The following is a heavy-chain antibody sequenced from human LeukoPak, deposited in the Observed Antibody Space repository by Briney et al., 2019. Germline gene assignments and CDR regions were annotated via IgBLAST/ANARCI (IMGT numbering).Heavy chain of an antibody. Sequence: PGGTLRLSCAASGFTFSSCGMSWVRQAPGKGLEWVSALSDSGGSTYYADSVKGRFTISRDNSKNTLYLQMNSLRAEDTAVYYCAKEGYSGLVDLWGRGTLVTVSS. CDR2: LSDSGGST. J-gene: IGHJ2*01. V-gene: IGHV3-23*01. CDR1: GFTFSSCG. CDR3: AKEGYSGLVDL. D-gene: IGHD5-12*01.